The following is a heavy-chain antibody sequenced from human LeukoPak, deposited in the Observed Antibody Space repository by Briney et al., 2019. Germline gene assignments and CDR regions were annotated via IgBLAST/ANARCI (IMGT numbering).Heavy chain of an antibody. D-gene: IGHD2-2*01. Sequence: DSVKVSCKASGYTFTSYYMHWVRQAPGQGLEWMGIFNPSGGSTSYAQKFQGRVTVTRDTSTSTVYMELSSLRSEDTAVYYCARGSTSCYGHWGQGTLVTVSS. J-gene: IGHJ4*02. V-gene: IGHV1-46*03. CDR3: ARGSTSCYGH. CDR2: FNPSGGST. CDR1: GYTFTSYY.